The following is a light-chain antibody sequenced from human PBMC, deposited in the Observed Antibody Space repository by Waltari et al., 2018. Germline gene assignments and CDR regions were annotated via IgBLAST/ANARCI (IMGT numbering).Light chain of an antibody. CDR3: HQYYSSLQT. V-gene: IGKV4-1*01. J-gene: IGKJ1*01. CDR1: QSVLSSSDNKNY. CDR2: WAS. Sequence: DIVMTQSPDSLPVSLGERATINCKSSQSVLSSSDNKNYLSWYQQKPGQPPNLLIYWASTRESGVPDRFSGSGAGTDFTLTISTLQAEDVAVYYCHQYYSSLQTFGQGTKVEIK.